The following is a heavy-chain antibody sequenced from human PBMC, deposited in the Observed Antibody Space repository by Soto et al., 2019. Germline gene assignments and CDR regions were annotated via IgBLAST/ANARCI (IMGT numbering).Heavy chain of an antibody. Sequence: ASVNVYCKTSGYTFTIYDINWVRQATGQGLEWMGWMNPNSGNTGYAQKFQGRVTMTRNTSISTAYMELSSLRSEDTAVYYCAREGGNAYNWFDPWGQGTLVTVSS. V-gene: IGHV1-8*01. J-gene: IGHJ5*02. CDR1: GYTFTIYD. CDR3: AREGGNAYNWFDP. D-gene: IGHD2-15*01. CDR2: MNPNSGNT.